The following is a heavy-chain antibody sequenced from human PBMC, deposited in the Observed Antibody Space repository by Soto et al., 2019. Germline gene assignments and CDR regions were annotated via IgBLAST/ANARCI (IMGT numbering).Heavy chain of an antibody. CDR3: TTDPKYSSSWYGMDV. J-gene: IGHJ6*02. V-gene: IGHV3-15*01. CDR2: IKSNKNGGTT. D-gene: IGHD6-13*01. CDR1: GFTFTLAW. Sequence: GGSLRLSCETSGFTFTLAWMSWVRQAPGKGLEWVGRIKSNKNGGTTDYAAPVKGRFTISRDDSKNTLYLQMNSLKTEDTAVYYCTTDPKYSSSWYGMDVWGQGTTVTVSS.